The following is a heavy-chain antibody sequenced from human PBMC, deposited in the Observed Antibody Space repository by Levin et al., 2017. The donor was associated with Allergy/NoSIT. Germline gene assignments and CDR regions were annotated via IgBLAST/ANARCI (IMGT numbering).Heavy chain of an antibody. CDR1: GYSFTTYW. CDR2: IYPGDSDT. V-gene: IGHV5-51*01. J-gene: IGHJ3*02. D-gene: IGHD2-15*01. CDR3: ARRGYCSGGSCYSNAFDI. Sequence: KRGESLKISCKGSGYSFTTYWIGWVRQMPGKGLEWMGIIYPGDSDTRYSPSFQGQVTISADKFISTAYLQWSSLKASDTAMYYCARRGYCSGGSCYSNAFDIWGQGTMVTVSS.